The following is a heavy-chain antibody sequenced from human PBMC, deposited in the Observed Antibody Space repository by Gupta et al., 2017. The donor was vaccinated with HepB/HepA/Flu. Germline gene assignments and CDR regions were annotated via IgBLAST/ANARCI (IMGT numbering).Heavy chain of an antibody. Sequence: EVQLVESGGGLVKPGGSLRLSRAASGFTFSSYSMNWVRQAPGKGLEWVSSISSSSSYIYYADSVKGRFTISRDNAKNSLYLQMNSLRAEDTAVYYCAREAISGWHPTGNFDYWGQGTLVTVSS. D-gene: IGHD6-19*01. V-gene: IGHV3-21*01. CDR1: GFTFSSYS. J-gene: IGHJ4*02. CDR2: ISSSSSYI. CDR3: AREAISGWHPTGNFDY.